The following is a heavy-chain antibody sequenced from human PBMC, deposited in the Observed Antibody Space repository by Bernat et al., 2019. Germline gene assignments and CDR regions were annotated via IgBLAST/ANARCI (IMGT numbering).Heavy chain of an antibody. CDR2: IRSKANSYAT. V-gene: IGHV3-73*02. Sequence: VQLVESGGGLVQPGGSLKLSCAASGFTFSGSAMHWVRQASGKGLEWVGRIRSKANSYATAYAASVKGRFTISRDDSKNTAYLQMNSLKNEATAVYYCTSSTPDLDYWGPGTLVTVPP. D-gene: IGHD5/OR15-5a*01. CDR1: GFTFSGSA. J-gene: IGHJ4*02. CDR3: TSSTPDLDY.